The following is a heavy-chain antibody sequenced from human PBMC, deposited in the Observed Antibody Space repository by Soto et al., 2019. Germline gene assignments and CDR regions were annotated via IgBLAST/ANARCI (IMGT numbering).Heavy chain of an antibody. V-gene: IGHV1-18*04. CDR1: GYSFTTHS. CDR3: ARDMQYGDFDY. J-gene: IGHJ4*02. Sequence: ASVKVSCRASGYSFTTHSITWVRQAPGQGLEWMGWISAYNGNTNFARKFQDRVTMTTDTSTSTAYMDLRSLTSDDTAVYYCARDMQYGDFDYWGQGTLVTVSS. CDR2: ISAYNGNT. D-gene: IGHD4-17*01.